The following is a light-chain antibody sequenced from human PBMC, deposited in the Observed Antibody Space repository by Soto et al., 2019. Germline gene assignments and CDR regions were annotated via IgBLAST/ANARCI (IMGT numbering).Light chain of an antibody. CDR2: LGS. V-gene: IGKV2-28*01. CDR3: MQALQTPLFT. CDR1: QSLLHSDGYNY. J-gene: IGKJ3*01. Sequence: DIVMTQSPLYLPVTPGEPASISCRSSQSLLHSDGYNYLDWYLQKPGQSPQLLIYLGSNRASGDPDRFSGSGSGTDFTLKISRVEAEDVWVYYCMQALQTPLFTFGPGTKVDLK.